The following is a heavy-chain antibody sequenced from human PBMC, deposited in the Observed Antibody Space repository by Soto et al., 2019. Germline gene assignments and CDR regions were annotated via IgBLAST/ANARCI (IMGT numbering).Heavy chain of an antibody. V-gene: IGHV5-10-1*01. J-gene: IGHJ3*02. CDR1: GYSFTSYW. D-gene: IGHD3-22*01. CDR2: IDPSDSYT. Sequence: GESLKISCKGSGYSFTSYWISWVRQMPGKGLEWMGRIDPSDSYTNYSPSFQGHVTISADKSISTAYLQWSSLKASDTAMYYCARAPYYYDSSGYGDAFDIWGQGTMVTVSS. CDR3: ARAPYYYDSSGYGDAFDI.